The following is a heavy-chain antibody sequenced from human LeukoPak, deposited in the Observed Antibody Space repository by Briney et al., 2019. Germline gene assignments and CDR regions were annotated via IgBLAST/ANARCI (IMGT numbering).Heavy chain of an antibody. J-gene: IGHJ5*01. D-gene: IGHD1-26*01. CDR2: FDPGDDET. V-gene: IGHV1-24*01. CDR1: GYSLSELS. Sequence: SVKVSCKVSGYSLSELSTHWVRQAPGQGLEWMGGFDPGDDETIYAQKFQGRVTMTEDTSTDTAYLERSSLRSEDTAVYFCATEKDLLLDSWGQGTPVTVSS. CDR3: ATEKDLLLDS.